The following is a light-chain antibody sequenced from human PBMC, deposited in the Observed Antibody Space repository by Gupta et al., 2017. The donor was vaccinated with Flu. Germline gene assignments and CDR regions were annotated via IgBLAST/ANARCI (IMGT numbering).Light chain of an antibody. CDR2: EVS. V-gene: IGLV2-23*02. Sequence: TTISCTGTRSYVGSNNLVSWYQQHPGKAPKLMIYEVSKRPSGVSNRFSGSKSGNTASLTISGLQSEDEADYYCCSYAGSSTPWVFGGGTKLTVL. J-gene: IGLJ3*02. CDR3: CSYAGSSTPWV. CDR1: RSYVGSNNL.